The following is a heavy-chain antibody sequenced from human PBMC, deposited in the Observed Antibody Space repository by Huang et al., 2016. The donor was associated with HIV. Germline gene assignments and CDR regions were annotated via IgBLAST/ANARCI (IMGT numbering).Heavy chain of an antibody. D-gene: IGHD6-6*01. CDR2: ISPKRGGT. Sequence: QVQLVQSGAEVKNPGVSVRVSCKASGYTFTDSNIHWVRQAPGQGLEWMGWISPKRGGTSYAQRVQGRITMTRDTTISTVHMDLRRIQSDDTAVYFCARDWSFGSSTSPADWGQGTLVTVSS. J-gene: IGHJ4*02. CDR1: GYTFTDSN. CDR3: ARDWSFGSSTSPAD. V-gene: IGHV1-2*02.